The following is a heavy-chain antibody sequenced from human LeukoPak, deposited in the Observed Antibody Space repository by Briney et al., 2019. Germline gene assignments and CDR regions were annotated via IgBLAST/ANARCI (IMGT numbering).Heavy chain of an antibody. J-gene: IGHJ4*02. CDR1: GFTFSSYA. D-gene: IGHD3-3*01. V-gene: IGHV3-30-3*01. CDR2: ISYDGSNK. CDR3: ARDDSSDFGVVIDY. Sequence: PGGSLRLSCAASGFTFSSYAMHWVRQAPGKGLEWVAVISYDGSNKYYADSVKGRFTISRDNAKNSLYLQMNSLRAEDTAVYYCARDDSSDFGVVIDYWGQGTLVTVSS.